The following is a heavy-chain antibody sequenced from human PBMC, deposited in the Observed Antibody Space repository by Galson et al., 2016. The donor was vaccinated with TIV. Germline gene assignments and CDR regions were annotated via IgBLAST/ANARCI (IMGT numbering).Heavy chain of an antibody. V-gene: IGHV1-69*13. CDR3: ATKPTGTNYLFAY. CDR1: GGTFSNFA. CDR2: IIPMFAKA. J-gene: IGHJ4*02. Sequence: SVKVSCKASGGTFSNFAFYWVRQAPGQGLEWMGLIIPMFAKANYAQNYQGRLTITADGSTSTVYMELGSMRSGDSATYYCATKPTGTNYLFAYWGQGTLVTVSS. D-gene: IGHD1-1*01.